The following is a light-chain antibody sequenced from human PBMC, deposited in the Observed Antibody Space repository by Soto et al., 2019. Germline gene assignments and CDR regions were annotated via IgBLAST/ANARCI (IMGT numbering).Light chain of an antibody. CDR1: QSVSSS. Sequence: EIVLTQSPDTLSLSPGERATLSCRASQSVSSSLAWYQQIPGQAPRLLIYDASNSATGIPARFSGSGSGTDFTXXXSSLEPEDFAVYYCQQRSNWPPEVTFGPGTKVDIK. J-gene: IGKJ3*01. V-gene: IGKV3-11*01. CDR3: QQRSNWPPEVT. CDR2: DAS.